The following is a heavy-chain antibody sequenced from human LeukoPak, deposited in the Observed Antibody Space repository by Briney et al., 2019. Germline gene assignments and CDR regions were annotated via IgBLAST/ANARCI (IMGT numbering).Heavy chain of an antibody. Sequence: GESLKISCKGSGYSFTSYWIGWVRQMPGKGLEWMGIIYPGDSDTRYSPSFQGQVTISADKSISTAYLQWSSLKASDTAMYYCARYSGVEYQLLSQPELRLDYWGQGTLVTVSS. CDR3: ARYSGVEYQLLSQPELRLDY. CDR1: GYSFTSYW. V-gene: IGHV5-51*01. D-gene: IGHD2-2*01. J-gene: IGHJ4*02. CDR2: IYPGDSDT.